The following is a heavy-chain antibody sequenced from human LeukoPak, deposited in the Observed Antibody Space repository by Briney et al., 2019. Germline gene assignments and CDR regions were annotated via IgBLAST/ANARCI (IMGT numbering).Heavy chain of an antibody. Sequence: PGGSLRLSCAASGFTFSSYSMNWVRQAPGKGLEWVSSISSSSSYIYYADSVKGRFTISRDNAKNSLYLQMNSLRAEDTAVYYCARARTLSGSYGTWGQGTMVTVSS. CDR1: GFTFSSYS. CDR3: ARARTLSGSYGT. D-gene: IGHD1-26*01. V-gene: IGHV3-21*01. CDR2: ISSSSSYI. J-gene: IGHJ3*01.